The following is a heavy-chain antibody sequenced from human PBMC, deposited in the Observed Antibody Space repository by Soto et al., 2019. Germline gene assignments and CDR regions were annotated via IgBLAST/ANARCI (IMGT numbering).Heavy chain of an antibody. V-gene: IGHV3-64*01. D-gene: IGHD2-2*01. CDR3: ARDGYCSSPSCYSFDY. J-gene: IGHJ4*02. Sequence: EVQLVESGGGLVQPGGSLRLSCAASGFTFSSYAMHWVRQAPGKGLEYVSAISSNGGSTYYANSVKGRFTISRDNSKNTLYLQMGSLRAEDMAVYFCARDGYCSSPSCYSFDYLGQGTLVTVSS. CDR2: ISSNGGST. CDR1: GFTFSSYA.